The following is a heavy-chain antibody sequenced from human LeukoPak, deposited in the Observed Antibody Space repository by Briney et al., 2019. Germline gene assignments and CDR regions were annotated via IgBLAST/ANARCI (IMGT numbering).Heavy chain of an antibody. CDR1: GYTFTSYD. J-gene: IGHJ6*02. D-gene: IGHD3-3*01. Sequence: ASVKVSCKASGYTFTSYDINWVRQATGQGLEWMGWMNPNSGNTGYAQKFQGRVTMTRNTSISTAYMELSSLRSEDTAVYYCARGQYYDFWSGYYTGYYGMDVWGQGTTVTVSS. CDR2: MNPNSGNT. V-gene: IGHV1-8*01. CDR3: ARGQYYDFWSGYYTGYYGMDV.